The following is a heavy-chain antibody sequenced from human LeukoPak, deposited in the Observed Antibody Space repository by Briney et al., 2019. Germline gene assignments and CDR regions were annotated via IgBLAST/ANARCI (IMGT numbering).Heavy chain of an antibody. CDR2: IYYSGST. CDR1: GGSISGYY. J-gene: IGHJ4*02. V-gene: IGHV4-59*08. D-gene: IGHD4-17*01. Sequence: SETLSLTCTVSGGSISGYYWNWIRQPPGKGLEWIGYIYYSGSTNYNPSLKSRVTISVDTSKNQFSLKLSSVTAADTAVYYCARHLQQVTTSFDYWGQGTLVTVSS. CDR3: ARHLQQVTTSFDY.